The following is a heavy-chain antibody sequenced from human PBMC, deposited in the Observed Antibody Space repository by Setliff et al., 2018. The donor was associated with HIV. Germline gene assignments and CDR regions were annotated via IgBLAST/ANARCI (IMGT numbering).Heavy chain of an antibody. J-gene: IGHJ5*02. CDR3: VRAGYCSSASWYFSGWFDP. D-gene: IGHD2-2*01. CDR1: GGSISSYY. CDR2: IYTSGSI. Sequence: PSETLSLTCTVSGGSISSYYWSWIRQPPVKGLEWIGYIYTSGSINYNPALTSRVTISVDTSNNQFSLKLSSVTAADTAVYYCVRAGYCSSASWYFSGWFDPWGQGTLVTVSS. V-gene: IGHV4-4*08.